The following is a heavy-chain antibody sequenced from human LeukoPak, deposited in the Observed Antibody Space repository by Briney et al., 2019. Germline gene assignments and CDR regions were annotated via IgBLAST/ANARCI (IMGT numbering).Heavy chain of an antibody. Sequence: GGSLRLSCAASGFTFSSYSMNWVRQAPWQALEWVSSISSSSSYIYYADSVKGRFTISRDNAKNSLYLQMNSLRAEDTAVYYCARDLGGSYGGGGAFDIWGQGTMVTVSS. V-gene: IGHV3-21*01. CDR3: ARDLGGSYGGGGAFDI. J-gene: IGHJ3*02. D-gene: IGHD1-26*01. CDR1: GFTFSSYS. CDR2: ISSSSSYI.